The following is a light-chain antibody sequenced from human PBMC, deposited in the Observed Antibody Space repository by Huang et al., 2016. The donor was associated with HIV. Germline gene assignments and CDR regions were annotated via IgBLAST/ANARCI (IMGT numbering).Light chain of an antibody. CDR3: QQYNNWPPDPT. CDR2: GAS. Sequence: EIVMTQSPANLSASPGERVTLSCRASQSVSSNLAWYRQKPGQPPRLLIYGASTRATDIPARVSGSGSETEFTLTIDSLQSEDFAFYYCQQYNNWPPDPTFGQGTKLDIK. CDR1: QSVSSN. V-gene: IGKV3D-15*01. J-gene: IGKJ2*01.